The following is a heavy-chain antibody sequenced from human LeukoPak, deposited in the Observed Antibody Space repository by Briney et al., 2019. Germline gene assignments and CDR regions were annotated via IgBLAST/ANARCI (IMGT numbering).Heavy chain of an antibody. CDR3: ASGGRYGDYGSVY. D-gene: IGHD4-17*01. CDR1: GFTFSSYG. V-gene: IGHV3-30*02. J-gene: IGHJ4*02. Sequence: GGSLRLSCAASGFTFSSYGMHWVRQAPGKGLEWVAFIRYDGSNKYYADSVKGRFTISRDNSKNTLYLQMNSLRAEDTAVYYCASGGRYGDYGSVYWGQGTLVTVSS. CDR2: IRYDGSNK.